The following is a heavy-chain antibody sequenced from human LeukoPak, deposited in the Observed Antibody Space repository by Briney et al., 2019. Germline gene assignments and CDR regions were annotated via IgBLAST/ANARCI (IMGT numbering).Heavy chain of an antibody. CDR3: GRKSAARKTSEFDY. CDR1: GYTFTDYY. D-gene: IGHD6-6*01. CDR2: IHPNSGGT. J-gene: IGHJ4*02. V-gene: IGHV1-2*02. Sequence: ASVKVSCKASGYTFTDYYMNWVRQAPGQGLEWMGWIHPNSGGTNYAQKFQGRVTMTRDTSISTAYMELSRLTFDDTAVYYCGRKSAARKTSEFDYWGQGTLVTVSS.